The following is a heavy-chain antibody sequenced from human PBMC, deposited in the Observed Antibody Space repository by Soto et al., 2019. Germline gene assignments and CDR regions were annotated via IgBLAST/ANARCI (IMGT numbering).Heavy chain of an antibody. J-gene: IGHJ6*02. CDR2: ISYDGSSK. D-gene: IGHD2-2*02. CDR1: GFTFRSYG. CDR3: AKDRYGQLVYGVYYYYGMDV. V-gene: IGHV3-30*18. Sequence: QVQLVESGGGVVQPGRSLRLSCAVSGFTFRSYGMHWVRQAPGKGLEWVAVISYDGSSKNYADSLKGRFTISRDNSKNTLYLQMTSLRAEDTAVYYCAKDRYGQLVYGVYYYYGMDVWGQGTTVTVSS.